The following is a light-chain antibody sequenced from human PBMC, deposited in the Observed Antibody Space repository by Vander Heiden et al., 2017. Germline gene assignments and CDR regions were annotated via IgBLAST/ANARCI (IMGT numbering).Light chain of an antibody. CDR2: GAV. V-gene: IGKV3-20*01. CDR3: QQYSMSPLT. Sequence: EIVLTQSPGTLSLSPGERAIISCRASLSVSGNYLAWYQQKPGQAPRLLIYGAVSRATGIPDRFSGSASGTDFALTISRLEPEDCAVYYCQQYSMSPLTFGGGTRVEIK. CDR1: LSVSGNY. J-gene: IGKJ4*01.